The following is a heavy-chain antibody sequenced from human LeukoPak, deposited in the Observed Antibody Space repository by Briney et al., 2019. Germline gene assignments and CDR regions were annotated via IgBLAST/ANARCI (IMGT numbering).Heavy chain of an antibody. Sequence: GSSVKVSCKASGGTFSSYAISWVRQAPGQGLEWMGRIIPILGIANYAQKFQGRVTITADKSTSTAYMELSSLRSEDTAVYYCAREAHDSGGYYDYWGQGTLVTVSS. CDR3: AREAHDSGGYYDY. V-gene: IGHV1-69*04. J-gene: IGHJ4*02. CDR1: GGTFSSYA. CDR2: IIPILGIA. D-gene: IGHD3-22*01.